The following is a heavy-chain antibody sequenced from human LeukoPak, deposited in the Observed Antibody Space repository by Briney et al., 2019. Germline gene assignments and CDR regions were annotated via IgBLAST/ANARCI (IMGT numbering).Heavy chain of an antibody. CDR3: ARSVGLTYYFDY. Sequence: PGGSLRLSCAASGFTFSSYSMNWVRQAPGRGLEWVSSISSSSSYIYYADSVKGRFTISRDNAKNSLYLQMNSLRAEDTAVYYCARSVGLTYYFDYWGQGTLVTVSS. D-gene: IGHD3-16*01. CDR1: GFTFSSYS. CDR2: ISSSSSYI. V-gene: IGHV3-21*01. J-gene: IGHJ4*02.